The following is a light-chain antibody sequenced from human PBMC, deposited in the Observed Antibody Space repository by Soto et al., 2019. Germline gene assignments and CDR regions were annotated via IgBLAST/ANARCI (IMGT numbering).Light chain of an antibody. CDR1: QSVSSS. CDR2: GTS. V-gene: IGKV3-15*01. J-gene: IGKJ1*01. CDR3: QQYNNWPRT. Sequence: VLTQSPGPLSLSPGGRATPSCRASQSVSSSSLAWYQQRPGQAPRLLIYGTSTRATGIPARFSGSGSGTEFTLTISSLQSEDFAVYYCQQYNNWPRTFGQGTKVDIK.